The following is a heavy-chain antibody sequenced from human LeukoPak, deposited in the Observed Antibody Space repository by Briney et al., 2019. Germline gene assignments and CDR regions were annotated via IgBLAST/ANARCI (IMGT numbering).Heavy chain of an antibody. CDR2: ISSSGSGSTI. CDR1: GFTFSDYY. D-gene: IGHD4-17*01. J-gene: IGHJ4*02. Sequence: GGSLRLSCAASGFTFSDYYMSWIRQAPGKGLEWVSYISSSGSGSTIYYADSVKGRFTISRDDAKNSLYMQMNSLTAEDTAVYYCARGAGRYGDYRDYWGQGTLVTVSS. CDR3: ARGAGRYGDYRDY. V-gene: IGHV3-11*04.